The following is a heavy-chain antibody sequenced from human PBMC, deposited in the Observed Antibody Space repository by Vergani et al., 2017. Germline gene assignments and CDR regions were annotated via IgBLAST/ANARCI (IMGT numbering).Heavy chain of an antibody. J-gene: IGHJ3*01. D-gene: IGHD2-2*02. CDR2: IRNGGRDT. Sequence: AQLVESGGGVVQPGGSLRLSCEASGFTLSNYGMHWVRPAPGKGLQWVTFIRNGGRDTYYADSVKGRFTISRDDSKNMLYLQMNSLRAEDTAVYYCAKICSGISCYIDEAFDLWGQGTLVSVSS. V-gene: IGHV3-30*02. CDR3: AKICSGISCYIDEAFDL. CDR1: GFTLSNYG.